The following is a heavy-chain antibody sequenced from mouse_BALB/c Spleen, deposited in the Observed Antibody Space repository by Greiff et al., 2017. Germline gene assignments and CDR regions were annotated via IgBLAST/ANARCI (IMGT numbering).Heavy chain of an antibody. Sequence: EVKLMESGGDLVKPGGSLKLSCAASGFTFSSYGMSWVRQTPDKRLEWVATISSGGSYTYYPDSVKGRFTISRDNAKNTLYLQMSSLKSEDTAMYYCARHDYYDYDGGRGYAMDYWGQGTSVTVSS. CDR1: GFTFSSYG. J-gene: IGHJ4*01. CDR3: ARHDYYDYDGGRGYAMDY. CDR2: ISSGGSYT. D-gene: IGHD2-4*01. V-gene: IGHV5-6*01.